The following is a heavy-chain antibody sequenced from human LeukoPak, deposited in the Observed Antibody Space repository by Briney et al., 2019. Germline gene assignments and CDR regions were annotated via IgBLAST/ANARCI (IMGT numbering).Heavy chain of an antibody. J-gene: IGHJ4*02. V-gene: IGHV3-30*02. CDR2: IRFDGSHK. CDR3: TRSAYCTGGTCYSKTFDY. CDR1: GFNFRNYA. Sequence: GGSLRLSCAASGFNFRNYAMHWVRQAPGKEPEWVALIRFDGSHKYYADSVKGRFTISRDNSRDTLSLQMSSLRAEDTAAYYCTRSAYCTGGTCYSKTFDYWGQGTLVTVSS. D-gene: IGHD2-15*01.